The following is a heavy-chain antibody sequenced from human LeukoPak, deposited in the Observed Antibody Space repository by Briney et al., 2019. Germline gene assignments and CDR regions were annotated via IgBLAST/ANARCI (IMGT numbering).Heavy chain of an antibody. CDR1: GYSFTSYW. J-gene: IGHJ4*02. CDR2: IYPGDSDT. Sequence: GESLKISCKGSGYSFTSYWIGWVRQMPGKGLEWMGIIYPGDSDTRYSPSFQGQVTISADKSISTAYLQWSSLKASDTAMYYCARLLGYCSGGSCWHSGIDYWGQGTLVTVSS. D-gene: IGHD2-15*01. CDR3: ARLLGYCSGGSCWHSGIDY. V-gene: IGHV5-51*01.